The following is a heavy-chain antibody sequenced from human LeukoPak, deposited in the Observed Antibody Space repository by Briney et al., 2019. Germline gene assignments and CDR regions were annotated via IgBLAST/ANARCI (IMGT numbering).Heavy chain of an antibody. V-gene: IGHV4-39*01. CDR3: VRPRGFSYGYFDY. CDR2: IYYSKNT. Sequence: SETLSLTCTVSGGSISSSSAYWGWIRQPPGKGLEWIGSIYYSKNTYYNPSLKSRVTISADTSKKQFSLPLGSACDTDTAVYYCVRPRGFSYGYFDYWGQGTLVTVSS. D-gene: IGHD5-18*01. J-gene: IGHJ4*02. CDR1: GGSISSSSAY.